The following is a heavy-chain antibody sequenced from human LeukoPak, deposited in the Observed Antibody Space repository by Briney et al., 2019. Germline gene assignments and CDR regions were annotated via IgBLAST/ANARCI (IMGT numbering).Heavy chain of an antibody. D-gene: IGHD3-16*01. V-gene: IGHV1-2*02. CDR1: GYTFTSHY. CDR3: ARLVHSGVGEDDY. CDR2: INPYSGDT. Sequence: ASVKVSCKASGYTFTSHYMHWVRQAPGQGLEWMGWINPYSGDTNFAQKFQGRVTVTRDTSISTAYMELSRLKSDDTAVYYCARLVHSGVGEDDYWGQGTLVTVSS. J-gene: IGHJ4*02.